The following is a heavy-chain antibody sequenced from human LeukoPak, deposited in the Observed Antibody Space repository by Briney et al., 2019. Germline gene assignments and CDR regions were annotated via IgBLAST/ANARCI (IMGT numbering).Heavy chain of an antibody. J-gene: IGHJ5*02. D-gene: IGHD1-14*01. V-gene: IGHV4-4*07. CDR1: GGSISNYY. CDR2: IYTSGST. Sequence: SETLSLTCTVSGGSISNYYWSWIRQPAGKGLEWIGRIYTSGSTNYNPSLKSRVTMSVDTSKNQFSLRLNSVTATDTAVYYCARLNKPGWFDPWGQGTLVTVSS. CDR3: ARLNKPGWFDP.